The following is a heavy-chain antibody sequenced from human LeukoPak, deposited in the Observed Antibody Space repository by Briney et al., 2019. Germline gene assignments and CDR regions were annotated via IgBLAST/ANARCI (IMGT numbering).Heavy chain of an antibody. D-gene: IGHD5-12*01. V-gene: IGHV3-69-1*01. CDR1: GFTFSNAW. CDR3: GRVKEASAFDI. CDR2: VSSGRHM. Sequence: GGSPRLSCAASGFTFSNAWMSWVRQAPGKGLEWVSSVSSGRHMYYADSVKGRFTIPRDNAKNSLYLQMNSLRAEDTAVYYCGRVKEASAFDIWGQGTMVTVSS. J-gene: IGHJ3*02.